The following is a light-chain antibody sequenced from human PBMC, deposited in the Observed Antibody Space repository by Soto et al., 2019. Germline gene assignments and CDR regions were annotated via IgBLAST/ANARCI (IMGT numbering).Light chain of an antibody. CDR2: DAS. V-gene: IGKV3D-11*02. CDR3: QVRDVWPS. J-gene: IGKJ1*01. Sequence: IVLTQSPVTLAVSPGESAVLSCRASQSVSTSLAWYQHKPGQAPRLFIYDASKRAPGIPATFTGSGAGTDFTLTIISLEPEDIAIYYCQVRDVWPSFGQGTKVEIK. CDR1: QSVSTS.